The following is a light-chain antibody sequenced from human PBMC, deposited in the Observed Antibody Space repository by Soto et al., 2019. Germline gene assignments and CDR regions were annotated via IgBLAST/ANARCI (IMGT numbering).Light chain of an antibody. CDR1: SSDVGSYNF. CDR2: DVT. J-gene: IGLJ3*02. CDR3: NSYTTSSTSV. V-gene: IGLV2-14*03. Sequence: QSVLTQPASVSGSPGQSITISCTGTSSDVGSYNFVSWYQQYPGKAPKLVIYDVTNRPSGVSDRFSGSKSGNTASLTISGLQAEDEANYYCNSYTTSSTSVLGAGTKVTVL.